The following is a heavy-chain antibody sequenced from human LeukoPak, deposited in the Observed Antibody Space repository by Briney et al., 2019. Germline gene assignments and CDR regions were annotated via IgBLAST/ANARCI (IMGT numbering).Heavy chain of an antibody. Sequence: GESLKISCKGSGYSFTSYWIGWVRQMPGKGLEWMGIIYPGDSDTRYSPSFQGQVTISADKSISTAYLQWSSLRASDTAMYYCARLNPLVGGTPEYFDYWGQGTLVTGSS. CDR1: GYSFTSYW. J-gene: IGHJ4*02. V-gene: IGHV5-51*01. D-gene: IGHD1-26*01. CDR3: ARLNPLVGGTPEYFDY. CDR2: IYPGDSDT.